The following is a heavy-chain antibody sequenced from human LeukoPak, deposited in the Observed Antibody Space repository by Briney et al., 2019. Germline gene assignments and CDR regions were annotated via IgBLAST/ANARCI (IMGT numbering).Heavy chain of an antibody. CDR2: IYYSGNT. Sequence: SETLSLTCTVSGGSISSGGYYWSWIRQHPGKGLEWIGYIYYSGNTYYNPSLKSRVAISVDTSKNQFSLKLRSVTAADTAVYYCARVRAPAALYPFDSWGQGTLVTVSS. CDR1: GGSISSGGYY. V-gene: IGHV4-31*03. CDR3: ARVRAPAALYPFDS. D-gene: IGHD2-2*01. J-gene: IGHJ5*01.